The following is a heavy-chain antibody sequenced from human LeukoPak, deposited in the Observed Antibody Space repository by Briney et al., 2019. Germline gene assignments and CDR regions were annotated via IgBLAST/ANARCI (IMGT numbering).Heavy chain of an antibody. CDR3: AREGGFYRPLDY. J-gene: IGHJ4*02. CDR1: GGSVSSTNW. Sequence: PSETLSLTCGVSGGSVSSTNWWTWIRQPPGKGLEWIGEVHLDGRTNFNPSLKSRLTMSVDLSENHVSLKLTSVTATDTAVYYCAREGGFYRPLDYSGQGTLVTVSS. CDR2: VHLDGRT. V-gene: IGHV4-4*02. D-gene: IGHD6-25*01.